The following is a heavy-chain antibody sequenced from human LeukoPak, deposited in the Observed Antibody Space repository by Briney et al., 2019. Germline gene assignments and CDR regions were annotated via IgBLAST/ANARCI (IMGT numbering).Heavy chain of an antibody. Sequence: SETLSLTCTVSGGSISSSSYYWGWIRQPPGKGLEWIGSIYYSGSTYYNPSLKRRVTISVDTSKNQFSLKLSSVTAADTAVYYCASHYYDSSGYYIWDIPYYFDYWGQGTLVTVSS. CDR1: GGSISSSSYY. V-gene: IGHV4-39*01. D-gene: IGHD3-22*01. CDR3: ASHYYDSSGYYIWDIPYYFDY. CDR2: IYYSGST. J-gene: IGHJ4*02.